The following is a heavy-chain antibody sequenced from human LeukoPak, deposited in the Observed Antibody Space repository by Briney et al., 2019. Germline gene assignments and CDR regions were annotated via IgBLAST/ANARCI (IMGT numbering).Heavy chain of an antibody. Sequence: PGGSLRLSCAASGFTFSSYGMHWVRQAPGKGLEWVAVIWYDGSNKYYADSVKGRFTISRDNSKNTLYLQMNSLRAEDTAVYYCAKGSAVADLYFDYWGQGTLVTVSS. CDR2: IWYDGSNK. CDR3: AKGSAVADLYFDY. CDR1: GFTFSSYG. J-gene: IGHJ4*02. V-gene: IGHV3-33*06. D-gene: IGHD6-19*01.